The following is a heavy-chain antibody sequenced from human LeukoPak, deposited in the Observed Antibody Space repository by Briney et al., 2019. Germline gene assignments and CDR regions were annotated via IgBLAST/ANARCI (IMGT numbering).Heavy chain of an antibody. D-gene: IGHD7-27*01. CDR3: ARGWGMFDY. J-gene: IGHJ4*02. CDR2: IYSGGNT. V-gene: IGHV3-53*01. Sequence: GGSLRLSCAASGLSVSNDYISWVRQAPGKGLGWVSVIYSGGNTYYADSVKGRFTISRDNSKNTVYLQMNTVRAEDTAVYYCARGWGMFDYWGQGTLVTVSS. CDR1: GLSVSNDY.